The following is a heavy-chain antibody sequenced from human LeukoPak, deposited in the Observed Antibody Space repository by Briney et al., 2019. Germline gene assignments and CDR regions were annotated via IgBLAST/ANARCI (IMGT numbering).Heavy chain of an antibody. Sequence: PGGSLRLSCAASGFTFSSYGMHWVRQAPGKGLEWVAATSYDGSNRHYADSVKGRFTISRDNSKNTLYLQINSLRDEDTAVYYCARLGYCSGGSCFWGQGTMVTVSS. D-gene: IGHD2-15*01. CDR2: TSYDGSNR. V-gene: IGHV3-30*03. CDR1: GFTFSSYG. CDR3: ARLGYCSGGSCF. J-gene: IGHJ3*01.